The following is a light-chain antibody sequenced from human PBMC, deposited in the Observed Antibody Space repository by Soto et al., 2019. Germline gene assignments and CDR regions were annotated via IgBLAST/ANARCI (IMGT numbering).Light chain of an antibody. V-gene: IGKV3-15*01. CDR2: GAS. CDR1: QSVSSN. CDR3: QQYNNLPPIT. Sequence: ERVMTQSQANMSVSPGERATLSCRASQSVSSNLAWYQQKPGQAPRLLIYGASTRATGIPARFSGSGSGTEFTLTISSLQSEDFAVYYCQQYNNLPPITFAQGTRLEIK. J-gene: IGKJ5*01.